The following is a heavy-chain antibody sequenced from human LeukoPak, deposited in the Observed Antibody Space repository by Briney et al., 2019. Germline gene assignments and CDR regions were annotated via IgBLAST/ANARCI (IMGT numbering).Heavy chain of an antibody. V-gene: IGHV5-51*01. J-gene: IGHJ3*01. D-gene: IGHD5-18*01. CDR1: GYSFSGYW. CDR3: AKSRTPMVSAFDV. Sequence: PGESLKISCKGSGYSFSGYWIGWVRQMPGKGLEWMGVIYPGDFDTRYSPSFQGQVTISADKSISTAYLQWNSLKASDTAMYYCAKSRTPMVSAFDVWGQGTMVTFS. CDR2: IYPGDFDT.